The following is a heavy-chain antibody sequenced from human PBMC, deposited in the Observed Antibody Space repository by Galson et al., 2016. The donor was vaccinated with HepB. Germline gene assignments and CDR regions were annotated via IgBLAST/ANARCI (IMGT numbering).Heavy chain of an antibody. V-gene: IGHV6-1*01. CDR1: GDSVSNTHAG. CDR2: TYYRSEWSN. D-gene: IGHD6-13*01. CDR3: TRVKELGRGFHS. J-gene: IGHJ4*02. Sequence: CAISGDSVSNTHAGWNWIRQSPSRGLEWLGRTYYRSEWSNDYAESVKSRMTINGDTTKNQFPLQLNSVTPVDTGIYYFTRVKELGRGFHSWGQGSLFNVSS.